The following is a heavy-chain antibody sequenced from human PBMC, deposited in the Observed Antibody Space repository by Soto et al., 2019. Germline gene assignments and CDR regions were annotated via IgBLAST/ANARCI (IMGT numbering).Heavy chain of an antibody. D-gene: IGHD3-3*01. CDR2: IYYSGNT. J-gene: IGHJ5*02. Sequence: SETLSLTCSFSCDSIDRYYWTWIRQPPGKGLEWIGYIYYSGNTNYNPSLKSRVTISVDTSKNQFSLKLSSVTAADTAVYYCARDRGITIFGVVKGWFDPWGQGTLVTVSS. V-gene: IGHV4-59*01. CDR1: CDSIDRYY. CDR3: ARDRGITIFGVVKGWFDP.